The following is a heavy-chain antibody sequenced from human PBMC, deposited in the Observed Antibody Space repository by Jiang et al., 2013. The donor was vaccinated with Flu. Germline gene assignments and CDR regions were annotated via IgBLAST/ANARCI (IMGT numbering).Heavy chain of an antibody. CDR2: INAGNGNT. Sequence: EVKKPGASVKVSCKASGYTFTSYAMHWVRQAPGQRLEWMGWINAGNGNTKYSQKFQGRVTITRDTSASTAYMELSSLRSEDTAVYYCARDPWKRRPVSDSSGHYFDYWGQGTLVTVSS. D-gene: IGHD3-22*01. V-gene: IGHV1-3*01. CDR3: ARDPWKRRPVSDSSGHYFDY. J-gene: IGHJ4*02. CDR1: GYTFTSYA.